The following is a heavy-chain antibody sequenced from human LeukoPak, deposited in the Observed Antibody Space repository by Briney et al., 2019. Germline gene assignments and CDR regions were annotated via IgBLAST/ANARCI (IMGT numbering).Heavy chain of an antibody. Sequence: PGGSLRLSCAASGFTFSDYYMSWIRQAPGKGLEWVSYISSSGSTIYYADSVKGRFTISRDNSKNTLYLQMNSLRAEDTAVYYCAKDWIYCSSTSCYPPPPADGFDIWGQGTMVTVSS. D-gene: IGHD2-2*01. CDR3: AKDWIYCSSTSCYPPPPADGFDI. J-gene: IGHJ3*02. CDR2: ISSSGSTI. CDR1: GFTFSDYY. V-gene: IGHV3-11*04.